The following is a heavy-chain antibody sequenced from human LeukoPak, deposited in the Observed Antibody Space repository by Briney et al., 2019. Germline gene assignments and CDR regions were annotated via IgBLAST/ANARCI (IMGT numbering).Heavy chain of an antibody. V-gene: IGHV3-48*01. Sequence: PGGSLRLSCAVSGFSFSSYAMNWVRQAPGKGLEWVSYISSSSYTIYYADSVKGRFTISRDNAKNSLYLQMNSLRAEDTAVYYCASDTIWGQGTLVTVSS. CDR1: GFSFSSYA. J-gene: IGHJ4*02. D-gene: IGHD2-2*01. CDR2: ISSSSYTI. CDR3: ASDTI.